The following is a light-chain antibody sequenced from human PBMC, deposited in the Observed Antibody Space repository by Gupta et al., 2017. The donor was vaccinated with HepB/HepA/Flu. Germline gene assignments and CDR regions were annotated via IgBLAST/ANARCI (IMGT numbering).Light chain of an antibody. V-gene: IGLV1-40*01. CDR2: DNT. J-gene: IGLJ1*01. CDR3: QSYDNSLSGYV. Sequence: QSVLTQPPSVSGAPGQRVTISCTGTNSNIGGGHDVHWYQQSPGTAPKLLIYDNTYRPSGVPDRFSGSTSGASVSLAITGLQAEDEAHYYCQSYDNSLSGYVFGTGTKVTVL. CDR1: NSNIGGGHD.